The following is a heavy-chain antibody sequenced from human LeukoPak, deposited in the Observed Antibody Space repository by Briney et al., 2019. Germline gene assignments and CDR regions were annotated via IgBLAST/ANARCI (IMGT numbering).Heavy chain of an antibody. D-gene: IGHD6-19*01. V-gene: IGHV4-39*07. CDR3: ARTISGWYRLFDY. CDR1: GGSISSNNYY. J-gene: IGHJ4*01. CDR2: IYYSGNT. Sequence: PSETLSLTCTVSGGSISSNNYYWGWIRQPPGKGLEWIGSIYYSGNTYFNPSLKSRVTISVDTSKNQFSLKLTTMTVADTAVYYCARTISGWYRLFDYWGQGTLVSVSS.